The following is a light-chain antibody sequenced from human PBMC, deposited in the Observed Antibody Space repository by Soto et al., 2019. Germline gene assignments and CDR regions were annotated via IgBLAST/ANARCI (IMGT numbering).Light chain of an antibody. V-gene: IGKV3-20*01. J-gene: IGKJ1*01. CDR3: QQYGNSPWT. Sequence: EIVLTQSPGTLSLSPGERATLSCRANQSVSSSYLAWYQHKPGQAPRLLIYGASSRTTGIPDRFSASGSGTVFTLTVSRLEPEDFAVYYCQQYGNSPWTFGQWTKVDIK. CDR2: GAS. CDR1: QSVSSSY.